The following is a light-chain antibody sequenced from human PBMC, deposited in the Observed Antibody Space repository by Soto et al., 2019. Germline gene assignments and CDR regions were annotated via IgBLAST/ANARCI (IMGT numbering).Light chain of an antibody. CDR3: QFYDSSPRAYV. V-gene: IGLV1-40*01. Sequence: QSVLAQPPSLSCAPGHRVTISCTGCVSNIGAGYDVPWYQQPPGTASKPLPYGNSNRPSGVHDRFSCSTSGTSASLAITGLQAEDEADYYCQFYDSSPRAYVFGTGTKVTV. J-gene: IGLJ1*01. CDR2: GNS. CDR1: VSNIGAGYD.